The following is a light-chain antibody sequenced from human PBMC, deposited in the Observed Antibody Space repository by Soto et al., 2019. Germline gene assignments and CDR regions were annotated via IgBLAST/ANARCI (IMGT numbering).Light chain of an antibody. J-gene: IGLJ1*01. CDR1: SSDVGAYYS. V-gene: IGLV2-14*01. Sequence: QSALTQPASVSWSPGQSITISCTVTSSDVGAYYSVSWYQHHPGKAPKLIIYGVTNRPSGVSNRFSGSKSGNTASLTISGLQAEDEADYHCSSYTSGSSHYVFGTGTKVTVL. CDR2: GVT. CDR3: SSYTSGSSHYV.